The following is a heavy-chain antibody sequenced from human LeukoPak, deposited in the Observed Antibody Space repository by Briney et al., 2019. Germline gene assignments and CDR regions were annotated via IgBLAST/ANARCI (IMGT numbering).Heavy chain of an antibody. Sequence: GASVKVSCKASGYTFTSYGISWVRQAPGQGLEWMGWISAYNGNTNYAQKLQGRVTMTTDTSTSTAYMELRSLRSDDTAVYYCARDWRDCTNGVCYSDYWGQGTLVTVSS. J-gene: IGHJ4*02. D-gene: IGHD2-8*01. CDR1: GYTFTSYG. CDR2: ISAYNGNT. CDR3: ARDWRDCTNGVCYSDY. V-gene: IGHV1-18*01.